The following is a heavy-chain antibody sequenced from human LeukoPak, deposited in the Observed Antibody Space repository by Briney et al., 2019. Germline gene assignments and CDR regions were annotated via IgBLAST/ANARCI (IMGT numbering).Heavy chain of an antibody. CDR3: ARHLHYCSSTSCYLGYFDY. J-gene: IGHJ4*02. CDR1: GGSISSSSYY. Sequence: PSETLSLTCTVSGGSISSSSYYWGWIRQPPGKGLEWIGSIYYSGSTYYNPSLKSRVTISVDTSKNQFSLKLSSVTAADTAVYYCARHLHYCSSTSCYLGYFDYWGQGTLVTVSS. D-gene: IGHD2-2*01. V-gene: IGHV4-39*07. CDR2: IYYSGST.